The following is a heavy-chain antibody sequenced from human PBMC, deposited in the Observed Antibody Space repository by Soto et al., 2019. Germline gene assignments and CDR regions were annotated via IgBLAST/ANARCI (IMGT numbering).Heavy chain of an antibody. D-gene: IGHD5-18*01. J-gene: IGHJ3*02. V-gene: IGHV3-11*01. Sequence: PGGSLRLSCAASGFTFSDYYMSWIRQAPGKGLEWVSYISSSGSTIYYADSVKGRFTISRDNTKNSLYLQMDSLRAEDTAVYYCARDQGYSYGYSDAFDIWGQGTMVTVSS. CDR2: ISSSGSTI. CDR1: GFTFSDYY. CDR3: ARDQGYSYGYSDAFDI.